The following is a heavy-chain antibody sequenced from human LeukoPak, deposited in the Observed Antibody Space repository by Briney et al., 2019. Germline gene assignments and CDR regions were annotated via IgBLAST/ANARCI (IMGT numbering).Heavy chain of an antibody. D-gene: IGHD3-22*01. Sequence: PSETLSLTCAVSGGSISSSSYYWGWIRQPPGKGLEWIGSIYYSGSTYYNPSLKSRVTISVDTSKNQFSLKLSSVTAADTAVYYCARGYWTVVVILPFDYWGQGTLVTVSS. CDR2: IYYSGST. V-gene: IGHV4-39*07. J-gene: IGHJ4*02. CDR1: GGSISSSSYY. CDR3: ARGYWTVVVILPFDY.